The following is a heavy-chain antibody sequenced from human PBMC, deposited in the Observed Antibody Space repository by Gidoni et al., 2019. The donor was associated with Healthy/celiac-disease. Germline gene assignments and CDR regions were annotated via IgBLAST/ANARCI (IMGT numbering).Heavy chain of an antibody. V-gene: IGHV1-18*01. CDR3: ARDLRGYSYGLDY. J-gene: IGHJ4*02. D-gene: IGHD5-18*01. CDR2: ISAYNGNT. Sequence: WVRQAPGQGLEWMGWISAYNGNTNYAQKLQGRVTMTTDTSTSTAYMELRSLRSDDTAVYYCARDLRGYSYGLDYWGQGTLVTVSS.